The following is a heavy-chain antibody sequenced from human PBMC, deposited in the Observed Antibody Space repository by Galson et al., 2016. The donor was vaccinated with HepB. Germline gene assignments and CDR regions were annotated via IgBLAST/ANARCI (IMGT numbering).Heavy chain of an antibody. Sequence: SETLSLTCTVSGGSISSYYWNWIRQPPGKGLEWIGYIHDSGSTNYNPSLKSRVTISVDTSKNQFSLKLSSVTSADTAVDYCAGGLGYCSGGRCYNRRFDYWGQGTLVTGSS. V-gene: IGHV4-59*01. CDR3: AGGLGYCSGGRCYNRRFDY. D-gene: IGHD2-15*01. CDR2: IHDSGST. CDR1: GGSISSYY. J-gene: IGHJ4*02.